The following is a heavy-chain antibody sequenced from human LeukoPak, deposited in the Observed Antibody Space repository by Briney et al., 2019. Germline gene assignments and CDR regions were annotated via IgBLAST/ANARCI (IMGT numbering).Heavy chain of an antibody. V-gene: IGHV3-53*01. CDR2: IYSGGST. CDR1: GFTVSSNY. CDR3: ATPLDYYDRSDSHQGGD. J-gene: IGHJ4*02. Sequence: GGSLRLSCAASGFTVSSNYMSWVRQAPGKGLEWVSVIYSGGSTYYADSVKGRFTISRDNAKNSLYLQMNSLRAEDTAVYYCATPLDYYDRSDSHQGGDWGQGTLVTVSS. D-gene: IGHD3-22*01.